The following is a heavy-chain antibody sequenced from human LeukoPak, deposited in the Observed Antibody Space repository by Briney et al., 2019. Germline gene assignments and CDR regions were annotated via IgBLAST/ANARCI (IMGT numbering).Heavy chain of an antibody. J-gene: IGHJ5*02. CDR3: ARVDYYGSPKVVAA. Sequence: ASVKVSGKASVYTYTDYYINWVRQAPGQGLEWMGWINPNSGDTNYAQKFQDRVTMTRDTSISTAYIELNLLRSDDTAVYYCARVDYYGSPKVVAAWGQGTLVTVSS. D-gene: IGHD3-10*01. V-gene: IGHV1-2*02. CDR2: INPNSGDT. CDR1: VYTYTDYY.